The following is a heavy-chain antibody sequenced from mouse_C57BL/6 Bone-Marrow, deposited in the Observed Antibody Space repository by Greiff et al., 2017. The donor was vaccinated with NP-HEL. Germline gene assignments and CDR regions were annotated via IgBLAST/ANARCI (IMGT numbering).Heavy chain of an antibody. CDR2: IDPENGDT. D-gene: IGHD2-1*01. CDR3: TREIYSHSGY. CDR1: GFNIKDDY. Sequence: VQLQQSGAELVRPGASVKLSCTASGFNIKDDYMHWVKQRPEPGLEWIGWIDPENGDTEYASKFQGKATITADTSSNTTYLQLSSLTSEDTAVDYCTREIYSHSGYWGQGTTLTVSS. J-gene: IGHJ2*01. V-gene: IGHV14-4*01.